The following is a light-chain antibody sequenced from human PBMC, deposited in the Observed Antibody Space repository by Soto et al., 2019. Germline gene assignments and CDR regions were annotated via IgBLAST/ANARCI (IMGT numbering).Light chain of an antibody. V-gene: IGKV3-15*01. CDR2: GAS. J-gene: IGKJ2*01. Sequence: EIVMTQSPATLSVSPGERATLSCRASQSVNSNLAWYQQKPGQAPRLLIYGASTRATGIPARFSGSGSGTEFTLTISILQSEDFAVYYCQQYNNWPPYTFGQGTKLEIK. CDR3: QQYNNWPPYT. CDR1: QSVNSN.